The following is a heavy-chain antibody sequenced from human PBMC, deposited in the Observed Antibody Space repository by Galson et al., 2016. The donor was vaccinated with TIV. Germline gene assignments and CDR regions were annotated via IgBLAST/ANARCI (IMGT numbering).Heavy chain of an antibody. CDR2: IHPADSDT. J-gene: IGHJ6*03. D-gene: IGHD1-1*01. Sequence: QSGAEVTKPGESLKISCKGSGYSFSNYWIGWVRQMPGQGLEWIGVIHPADSDTRYSPSFQGQATISADKSISTAYLQWSSLKASDTAVYYCARRRVATTGTSTYYHYMDVWGKGTTVTVSS. CDR1: GYSFSNYW. CDR3: ARRRVATTGTSTYYHYMDV. V-gene: IGHV5-51*01.